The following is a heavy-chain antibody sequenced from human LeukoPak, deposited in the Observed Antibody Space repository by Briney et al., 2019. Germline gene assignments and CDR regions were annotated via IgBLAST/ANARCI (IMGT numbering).Heavy chain of an antibody. CDR2: INPSGGST. CDR1: GYTFTSYY. V-gene: IGHV1-46*01. Sequence: GASVKVSCKASGYTFTSYYMHWVRQAPGQGLEWMGIINPSGGSTSYAQKFQGSVTMTRDTSTRTVYMELSSLRSEDTAVYYCARDRFRPPYYDFWSGYYTAQDYYYYYGMDVWGQGTTVTVSS. CDR3: ARDRFRPPYYDFWSGYYTAQDYYYYYGMDV. J-gene: IGHJ6*02. D-gene: IGHD3-3*01.